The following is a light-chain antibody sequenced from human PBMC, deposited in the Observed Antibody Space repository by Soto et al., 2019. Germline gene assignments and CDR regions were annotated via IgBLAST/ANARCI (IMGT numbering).Light chain of an antibody. V-gene: IGKV1-39*01. CDR1: QSIVYN. CDR2: AAS. Sequence: DIQMTQSPASLPASEGARVTITGRTSQSIVYNLSWFQQKPGKSPKLLIYAASSLHSGVPSRFSGSGSGTDFTLTISSLRPDDSATYYCQQTYSAPRAFGQGTKVEIK. J-gene: IGKJ1*01. CDR3: QQTYSAPRA.